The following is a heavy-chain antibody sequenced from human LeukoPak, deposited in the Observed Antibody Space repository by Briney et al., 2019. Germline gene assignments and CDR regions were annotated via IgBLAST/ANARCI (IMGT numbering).Heavy chain of an antibody. V-gene: IGHV1-18*01. CDR1: GYTFTSYG. J-gene: IGHJ4*02. CDR3: ARAGSGYSYGLVDY. CDR2: ISAYNGNT. D-gene: IGHD5-18*01. Sequence: ASVKVSFKASGYTFTSYGISWVRQAPGQGLEWMGWISAYNGNTNYAQKLQGRVTMTTDTSTGTAYMELRSLRSDDTAVFYCARAGSGYSYGLVDYWGQGTLVTVSS.